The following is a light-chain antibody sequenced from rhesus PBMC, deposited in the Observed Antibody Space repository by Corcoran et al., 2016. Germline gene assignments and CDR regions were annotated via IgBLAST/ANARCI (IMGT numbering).Light chain of an antibody. J-gene: IGKJ3*01. CDR3: QHYYDDPIT. CDR2: VAS. CDR1: QNIYSN. V-gene: IGKV1S8*01. Sequence: DIQMTQSPTALSASVGDRVTISCRASQNIYSNLACYQQKPGKAPKLLIYVASSLRTGIPARFSGSGSGTDFTLTISSLQPEDSAGYFCQHYYDDPITFGPGTKLDIK.